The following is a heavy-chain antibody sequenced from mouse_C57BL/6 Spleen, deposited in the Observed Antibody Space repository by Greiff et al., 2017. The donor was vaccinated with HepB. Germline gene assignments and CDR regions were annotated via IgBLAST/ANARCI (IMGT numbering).Heavy chain of an antibody. CDR2: IYPYNDGT. CDR3: ARPHYYGSSFYWYFDV. Sequence: EVQLQQSGPELVKPGASVKMSCKASGYTFTSYVMHWVKQKPGQGLEWIGYIYPYNDGTKYNEKFKGKATLTSDKSSSTAYMELSSLTSEDSAVYYCARPHYYGSSFYWYFDVWGTGTTVTVSS. J-gene: IGHJ1*03. D-gene: IGHD1-1*01. CDR1: GYTFTSYV. V-gene: IGHV1-14*01.